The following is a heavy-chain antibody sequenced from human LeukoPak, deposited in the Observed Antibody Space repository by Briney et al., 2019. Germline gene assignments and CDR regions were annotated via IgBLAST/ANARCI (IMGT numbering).Heavy chain of an antibody. D-gene: IGHD6-13*01. V-gene: IGHV1-3*01. CDR3: VRIAAAAIFDY. J-gene: IGHJ4*02. CDR1: GYTLTELS. Sequence: ASVKVSCKVSGYTLTELSMHWVRQAPGQRLEWMGWINAGNGNTKYSQKFQGRVTITRDTSASTAYMELSSLRSEDTAVYYCVRIAAAAIFDYWGQGTLVTVSS. CDR2: INAGNGNT.